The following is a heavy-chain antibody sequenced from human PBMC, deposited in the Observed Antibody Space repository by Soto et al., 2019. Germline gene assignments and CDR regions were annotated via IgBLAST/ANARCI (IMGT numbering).Heavy chain of an antibody. CDR1: GYSISSGYY. D-gene: IGHD3-22*01. J-gene: IGHJ3*02. CDR2: IYHSGST. Sequence: KSSETLSLTCAVSGYSISSGYYWGWIRQPPGKGLEWIGSIYHSGSTYYNPSLKSRVTISVDTSKNQFSLKLSSVTAADTAVYYCARVLVVKGWAFDIWGQGTMVTVSS. V-gene: IGHV4-38-2*01. CDR3: ARVLVVKGWAFDI.